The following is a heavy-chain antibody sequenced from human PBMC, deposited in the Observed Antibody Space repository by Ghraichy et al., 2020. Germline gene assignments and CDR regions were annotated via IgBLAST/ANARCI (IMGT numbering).Heavy chain of an antibody. D-gene: IGHD1-26*01. CDR2: ISGSGGST. CDR1: GFTFSSYA. J-gene: IGHJ6*02. Sequence: GGSLRLSCAASGFTFSSYAMSWVRQAPGKGLEWVSAISGSGGSTYYADSVKGRFTISRDNSKNTLYLQMNSLRAEDTAVYYCAKRHGATGSYYYGMDVWGQGTTVTVSS. CDR3: AKRHGATGSYYYGMDV. V-gene: IGHV3-23*01.